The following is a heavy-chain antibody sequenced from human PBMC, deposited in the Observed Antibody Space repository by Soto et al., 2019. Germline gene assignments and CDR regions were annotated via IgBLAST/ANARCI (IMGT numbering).Heavy chain of an antibody. CDR1: GFTFSRFG. J-gene: IGHJ4*02. CDR3: AREVGDLDS. D-gene: IGHD2-2*01. Sequence: GGSLRLSCAASGFTFSRFGMHWVRQAPGKGLEWVAVIWYDGSTQYYGDPVKGRFTISRDNSKNTLYLQMNSLSAEDTAVYYCAREVGDLDSWGQGTLVTVSS. CDR2: IWYDGSTQ. V-gene: IGHV3-33*01.